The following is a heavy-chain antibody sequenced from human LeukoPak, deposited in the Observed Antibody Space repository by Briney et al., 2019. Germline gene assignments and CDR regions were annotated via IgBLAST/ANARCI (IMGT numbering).Heavy chain of an antibody. CDR2: VHSGDNT. D-gene: IGHD2-8*02. CDR1: GFTVSDNY. Sequence: GGSLRLSCAASGFTVSDNYMSWVRQAPGKGLEWVSVVHSGDNTYYADSVKGRFTISRDNSKNTLYLQMNSLRAEDTAVYYCARDREPGTSASRFDYWGQGTLVTVSS. J-gene: IGHJ4*02. CDR3: ARDREPGTSASRFDY. V-gene: IGHV3-53*01.